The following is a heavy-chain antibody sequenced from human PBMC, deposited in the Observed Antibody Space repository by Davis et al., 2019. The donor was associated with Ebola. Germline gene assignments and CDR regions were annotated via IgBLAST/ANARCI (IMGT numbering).Heavy chain of an antibody. D-gene: IGHD2-2*01. J-gene: IGHJ1*01. CDR2: ISGSGGST. V-gene: IGHV3-23*01. CDR1: GFTFSSYA. Sequence: PGGSLRLSCAASGFTFSSYAMSWVRQAPGKGLEWVSAISGSGGSTYYADSVKGRFTISRDNSKNTLYLQMNSLRAEDTAVYYCAKDIVVVPAAVRSEYFQHWGQGTLVTVSS. CDR3: AKDIVVVPAAVRSEYFQH.